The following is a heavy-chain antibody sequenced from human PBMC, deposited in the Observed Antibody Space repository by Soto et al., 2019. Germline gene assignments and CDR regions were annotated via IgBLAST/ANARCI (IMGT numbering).Heavy chain of an antibody. J-gene: IGHJ4*02. V-gene: IGHV1-69*01. D-gene: IGHD2-15*01. CDR3: TRWEYQYFSGGNPTQSYFDY. CDR2: IIPIFGIT. CDR1: GDTFSNYA. Sequence: QVQLVQSGAEVKKPGSSVKVSCQASGDTFSNYAISWVRQAPGQGLEWMGGIIPIFGITNYAQKFQGRVTISADESTSTAYMELSSLRPDDTAVYYCTRWEYQYFSGGNPTQSYFDYCRQGTLVTVSS.